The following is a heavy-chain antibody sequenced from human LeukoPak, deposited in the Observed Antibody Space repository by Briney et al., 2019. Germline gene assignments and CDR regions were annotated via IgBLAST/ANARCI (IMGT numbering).Heavy chain of an antibody. V-gene: IGHV1-2*02. CDR1: GYAFTGYY. D-gene: IGHD6-13*01. Sequence: ASVKVSCKASGYAFTGYYMHWVRRAPGQGLEWMGWINPNSGGTNYAQKFQGRVTMTRDTSISTAYMELSRLRSDDTAVYYCARPRVAAGDWFDPWGQGTLVTVSS. J-gene: IGHJ5*02. CDR3: ARPRVAAGDWFDP. CDR2: INPNSGGT.